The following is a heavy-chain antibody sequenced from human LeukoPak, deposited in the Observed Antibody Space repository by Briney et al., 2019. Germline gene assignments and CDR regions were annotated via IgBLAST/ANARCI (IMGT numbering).Heavy chain of an antibody. D-gene: IGHD3-22*01. V-gene: IGHV3-48*01. J-gene: IGHJ4*02. CDR2: ITTTSLTI. CDR1: GFTFSSYS. Sequence: GGSLRLSCAGSGFTFSSYSLNWVRQAPGKGLEWISYITTTSLTIYYADSVKGRFTISRDNAKNSLYLQMNSLRAEDTAVYYCARVSTFYYDSSGLAHTVSLYYFDYWGQGTLVTVSS. CDR3: ARVSTFYYDSSGLAHTVSLYYFDY.